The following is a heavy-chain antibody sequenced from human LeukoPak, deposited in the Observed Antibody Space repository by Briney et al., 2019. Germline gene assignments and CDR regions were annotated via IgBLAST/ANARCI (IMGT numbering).Heavy chain of an antibody. CDR2: IYHSGTT. J-gene: IGHJ2*01. CDR1: GGSFSGYY. D-gene: IGHD6-19*01. CDR3: ARDISGWYDL. V-gene: IGHV4-34*01. Sequence: SETLSLTCAVYGGSFSGYYWSWIRQPPGTGLEWIGEIYHSGTTNYNPSLKSRVTISVDKSKNQFSLKLSSVTAADTAVYYCARDISGWYDLWGRGTPVTVSA.